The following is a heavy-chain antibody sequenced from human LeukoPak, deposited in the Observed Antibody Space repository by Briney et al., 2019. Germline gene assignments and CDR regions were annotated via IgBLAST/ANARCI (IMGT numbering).Heavy chain of an antibody. J-gene: IGHJ4*02. Sequence: GGSLRLSCTASGLSFSNYAMTWVRQAPGKGLEWASVISASGTDTYYADSVKGRFTVSRDNAKNSLYLQMNSLRAEDTAVYYCAREGLSGSYLEYWGQGTLVTVSS. CDR2: ISASGTDT. V-gene: IGHV3-23*01. CDR3: AREGLSGSYLEY. D-gene: IGHD1-26*01. CDR1: GLSFSNYA.